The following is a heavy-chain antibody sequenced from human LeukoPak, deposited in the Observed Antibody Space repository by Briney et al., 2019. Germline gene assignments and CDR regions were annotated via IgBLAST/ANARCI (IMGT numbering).Heavy chain of an antibody. CDR1: EFTFSNYG. CDR3: AKSILTGYYAHDF. J-gene: IGHJ3*01. V-gene: IGHV3-30*18. Sequence: GRSLRLSCAASEFTFSNYGMHWVRQAPGKGLEWVAVISYDGSKKYYVDSVKGRFTISRDNSKNTLYLQMNSLRAEDTAVYYCAKSILTGYYAHDFWGQGTMVTVSS. CDR2: ISYDGSKK. D-gene: IGHD3-9*01.